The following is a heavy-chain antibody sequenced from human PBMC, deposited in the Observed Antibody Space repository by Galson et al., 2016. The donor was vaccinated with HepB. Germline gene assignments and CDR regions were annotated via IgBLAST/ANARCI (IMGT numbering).Heavy chain of an antibody. CDR2: IFYGRTT. D-gene: IGHD3-3*01. CDR3: ARAEDGVVGFEI. V-gene: IGHV4-31*03. J-gene: IGHJ4*02. Sequence: TLSLTCTVSGDAISSGGHYWSWIRQPPGKGLEWIGYIFYGRTTFYNPSLRSRVTISIDTSKNQFSLKVTSVTAADTAVYYCARAEDGVVGFEIWGQGTLVTVAS. CDR1: GDAISSGGHY.